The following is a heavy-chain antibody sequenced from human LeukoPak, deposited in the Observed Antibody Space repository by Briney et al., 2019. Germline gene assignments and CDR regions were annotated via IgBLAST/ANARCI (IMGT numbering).Heavy chain of an antibody. J-gene: IGHJ6*02. Sequence: SETLSLTCTVSGASISSYYWSWIRQPPGKGLEWIGCVYYSGSTNYNPSLKSRVTISLDTSKNQFSLKLSSVTAADTAVYYCARNRAMDVWGQGTTVTVS. CDR2: VYYSGST. V-gene: IGHV4-59*01. CDR1: GASISSYY. D-gene: IGHD1-14*01. CDR3: ARNRAMDV.